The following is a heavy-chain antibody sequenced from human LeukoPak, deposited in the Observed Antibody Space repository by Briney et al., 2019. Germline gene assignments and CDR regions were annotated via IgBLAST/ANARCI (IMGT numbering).Heavy chain of an antibody. CDR1: GGSISSYY. J-gene: IGHJ2*01. CDR2: TSYSGST. CDR3: GRRTSYDTLTGYTYWYFDL. V-gene: IGHV4-59*01. D-gene: IGHD3-9*01. Sequence: SETLSLTCTVSGGSISSYYWSWIRQAPGRGLEWIGYTSYSGSTDYNPSLRSRVTLSVDTSKNQLSLKLSSVTAADTAVYYCGRRTSYDTLTGYTYWYFDLWGRGTLVTVSS.